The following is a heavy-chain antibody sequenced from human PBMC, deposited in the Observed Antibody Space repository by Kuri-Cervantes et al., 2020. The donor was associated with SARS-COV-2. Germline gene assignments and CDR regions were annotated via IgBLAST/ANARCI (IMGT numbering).Heavy chain of an antibody. CDR2: IYYSGST. J-gene: IGHJ6*02. Sequence: SETLSLTCTVSGGSISSDFWNWIRQPPGKGLEWIGYIYYSGSTKYNPSLKSRVTISVDTSKNQFSLRVSSVTTADTAVYYCSRASYGMDVWGQETTVTVSS. CDR3: SRASYGMDV. V-gene: IGHV4-59*01. CDR1: GGSISSDF.